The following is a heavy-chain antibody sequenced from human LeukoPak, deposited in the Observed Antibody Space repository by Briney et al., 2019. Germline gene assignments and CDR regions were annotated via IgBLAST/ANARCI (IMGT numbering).Heavy chain of an antibody. V-gene: IGHV4-38-2*01. CDR3: ATWGRTWEVDS. CDR2: MYHSGSA. CDR1: GYSMSSGNY. D-gene: IGHD7-27*01. J-gene: IGHJ5*01. Sequence: SETLSLTCAASGYSMSSGNYWGWIRQPPGKGLEWIGSMYHSGSAYYNPSLKSRVVISVDTSKKQFSLRLNSVTAADTAVYYCATWGRTWEVDSWGQGILVTVSS.